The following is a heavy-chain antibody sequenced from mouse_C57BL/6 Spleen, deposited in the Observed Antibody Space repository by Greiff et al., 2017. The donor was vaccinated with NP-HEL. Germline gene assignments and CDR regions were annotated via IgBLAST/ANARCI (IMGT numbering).Heavy chain of an antibody. Sequence: VHLQQPGAELVKPGASVKLSCKASGYTFTSYWMQWVKQRPGQGLEWIGEIDPSDSYTNYNQKFKGKATLTVDPSSSTAYMQLSSLTSEDAAVYYCAREELGHFDYWGQGTTLTVSS. J-gene: IGHJ2*01. CDR3: AREELGHFDY. V-gene: IGHV1-50*01. D-gene: IGHD4-1*01. CDR1: GYTFTSYW. CDR2: IDPSDSYT.